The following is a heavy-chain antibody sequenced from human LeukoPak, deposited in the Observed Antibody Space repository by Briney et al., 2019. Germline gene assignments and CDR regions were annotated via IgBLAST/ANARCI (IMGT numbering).Heavy chain of an antibody. CDR2: INHSGTT. CDR3: ARGHWRGGGYPPEYYYYGMDV. D-gene: IGHD2-21*01. CDR1: GVSFSGYY. V-gene: IGHV4-34*01. J-gene: IGHJ6*01. Sequence: SETLSLTCAVYGVSFSGYYWSWIRQPPGKGLEWVGEINHSGTTNYNPSLKSRLTISGDTSKNQLSLKLSSVTAANTPVYYCARGHWRGGGYPPEYYYYGMDVGGQGTTVTV.